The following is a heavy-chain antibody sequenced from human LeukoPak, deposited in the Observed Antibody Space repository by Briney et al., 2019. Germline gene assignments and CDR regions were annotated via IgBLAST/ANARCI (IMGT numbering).Heavy chain of an antibody. V-gene: IGHV4-59*01. CDR3: ARAGYCSSTSCYHDAFDI. CDR2: IYYSGST. D-gene: IGHD2-2*01. CDR1: GGSISSYY. Sequence: PSETLSLTCTVSGGSISSYYWSWIRQPPGKGLEWNGYIYYSGSTNYNPSLKSRVTISVDTSKNQFSLKLSSVTAADTAVYYCARAGYCSSTSCYHDAFDIWGQGTMVTVSS. J-gene: IGHJ3*02.